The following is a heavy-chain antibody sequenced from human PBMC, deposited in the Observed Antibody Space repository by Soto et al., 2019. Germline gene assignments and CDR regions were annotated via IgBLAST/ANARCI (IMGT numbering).Heavy chain of an antibody. V-gene: IGHV4-59*01. CDR1: GGSISSYY. CDR3: ARDPSSSWFHYYGMDV. CDR2: IYYSGST. D-gene: IGHD6-13*01. Sequence: SETLSLTCTVSGGSISSYYWSWIRQPPGKGLEWIGYIYYSGSTNYNPSLKSRVTISVDTSKNQFSLKLSSVTAADTAVYYCARDPSSSWFHYYGMDVWGQGTTVTVSS. J-gene: IGHJ6*02.